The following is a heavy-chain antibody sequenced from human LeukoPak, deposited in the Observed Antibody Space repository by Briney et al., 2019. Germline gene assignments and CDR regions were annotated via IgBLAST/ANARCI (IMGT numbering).Heavy chain of an antibody. CDR1: GYSISSGYY. Sequence: SETLSLTCTVSGYSISSGYYWGWIRQPPGKGLEWIGSIYHSGSTYYNPSLKSRVTISVDTSKNQFSLKLSSVTAADTAVYYCATPGGSYGDYWGQGTLVTVSS. J-gene: IGHJ4*02. CDR2: IYHSGST. V-gene: IGHV4-38-2*02. D-gene: IGHD1-26*01. CDR3: ATPGGSYGDY.